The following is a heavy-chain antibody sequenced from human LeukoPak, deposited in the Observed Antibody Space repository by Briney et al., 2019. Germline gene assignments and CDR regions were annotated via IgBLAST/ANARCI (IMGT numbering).Heavy chain of an antibody. CDR3: ARARIAVAGTDY. V-gene: IGHV4-34*01. CDR2: INHSGST. D-gene: IGHD6-19*01. CDR1: GGSFSGYY. J-gene: IGHJ4*02. Sequence: SETLSLTCAVYGGSFSGYYWSWIRQPPGKGLEWIGEINHSGSTNYNPSLKSRVTISVDTSKNQFSLKLSSVTAADTAVYYCARARIAVAGTDYWDQGTLVTVSS.